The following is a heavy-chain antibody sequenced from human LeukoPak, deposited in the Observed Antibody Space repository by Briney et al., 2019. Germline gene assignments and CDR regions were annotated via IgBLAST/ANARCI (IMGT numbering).Heavy chain of an antibody. Sequence: GGSLRLSCAASGFTFSSNAMSWVRQAPGKGLEWVSAISGTGAGTYYADSVKGRFTISRDNSKNTLYLQMNSLRAEDTAVYYCAKGGAYYDSSGYPIDYWGQGTLVTVSS. D-gene: IGHD3-22*01. V-gene: IGHV3-23*01. CDR2: ISGTGAGT. J-gene: IGHJ4*02. CDR1: GFTFSSNA. CDR3: AKGGAYYDSSGYPIDY.